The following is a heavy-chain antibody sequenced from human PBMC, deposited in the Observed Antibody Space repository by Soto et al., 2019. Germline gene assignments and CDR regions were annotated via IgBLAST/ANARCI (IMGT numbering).Heavy chain of an antibody. CDR1: GYTFTSYY. CDR2: INPSGGST. D-gene: IGHD3-22*01. V-gene: IGHV1-46*01. J-gene: IGHJ6*02. CDR3: ARGPYDRRVGRYGMDV. Sequence: QVQLVQSGAEVKKPGASVKVSCKASGYTFTSYYMHWVRQATGQGLEWMGIINPSGGSTSYAQKFQCRVTMTRDTSTSAGYMELSSLRSEDTAVYYCARGPYDRRVGRYGMDVWGQGTTVTVSS.